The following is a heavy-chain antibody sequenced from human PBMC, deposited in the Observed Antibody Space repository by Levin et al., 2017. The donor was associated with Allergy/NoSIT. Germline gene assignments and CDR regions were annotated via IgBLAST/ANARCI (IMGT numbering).Heavy chain of an antibody. J-gene: IGHJ6*03. V-gene: IGHV3-64D*06. Sequence: GGSLRLSCSASGFAFSDSSMHWVRQAPGQGLQYVSLITHDGGSTFYADSVKGRFTISRDNSKNTLYLQMSSLRPEDTAVYYCLMQGTVTTPLNPHHYMESWGKGKTVT. CDR1: GFAFSDSS. CDR3: LMQGTVTTPLNPHHYMES. D-gene: IGHD4-17*01. CDR2: ITHDGGST.